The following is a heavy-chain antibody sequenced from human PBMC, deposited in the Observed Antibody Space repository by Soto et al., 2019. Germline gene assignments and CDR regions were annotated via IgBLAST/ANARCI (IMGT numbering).Heavy chain of an antibody. V-gene: IGHV3-33*01. Sequence: QVQLVESGGGVVQPGRSLRLSCASSGFTFSSYGMHWVRQAPGKGLEWVAVIWYDGSNKYYADSVKGRFTISRDNSKNTLYLQMNSLRAEDTAVYYCARERWEFDYWGQGTLVTVSS. CDR2: IWYDGSNK. D-gene: IGHD1-26*01. CDR3: ARERWEFDY. CDR1: GFTFSSYG. J-gene: IGHJ4*02.